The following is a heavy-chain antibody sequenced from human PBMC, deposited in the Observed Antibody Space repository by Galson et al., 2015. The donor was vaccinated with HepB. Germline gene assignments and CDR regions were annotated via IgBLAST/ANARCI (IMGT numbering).Heavy chain of an antibody. D-gene: IGHD1-1*01. V-gene: IGHV6-1*01. CDR1: GDSVSSNSAA. CDR2: TYYRAKWYS. J-gene: IGHJ6*02. CDR3: ARVQGTIYYYGMDV. Sequence: CAISGDSVSSNSAAWNWIRQSPSRGLEWLGRTYYRAKWYSDYAVSVRSRITINPDTSKNQFSLRLRSVTPEDTAIYYCARVQGTIYYYGMDVWGQGTTVTVSS.